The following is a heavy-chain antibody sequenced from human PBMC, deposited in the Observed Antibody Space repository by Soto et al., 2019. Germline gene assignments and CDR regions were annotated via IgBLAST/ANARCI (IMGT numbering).Heavy chain of an antibody. CDR3: ARHGGYYFDY. D-gene: IGHD4-17*01. Sequence: GGSLRLSCAASGFTFSSYAMSWVRQAPGKGLEWVANIKQDGNEKYYVDSVKGRFTISRDNAKNSLYLQMNSLRAEDTAVYYCARHGGYYFDYWGQGTLVTVSS. V-gene: IGHV3-7*04. CDR2: IKQDGNEK. J-gene: IGHJ4*02. CDR1: GFTFSSYA.